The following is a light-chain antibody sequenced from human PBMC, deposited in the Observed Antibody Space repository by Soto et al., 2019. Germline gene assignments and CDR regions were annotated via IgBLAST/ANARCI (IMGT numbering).Light chain of an antibody. CDR2: HAS. CDR1: QSISSW. Sequence: DIQITQSPSTLSASVGDRVTITCRASQSISSWLAWYQQKPGKAPKLLIYHASTLESGVPSRFSGSGSGTEFTLTISSLQPDDFATYYCQQYMSYSFGQGTRLEL. J-gene: IGKJ5*01. CDR3: QQYMSYS. V-gene: IGKV1-5*01.